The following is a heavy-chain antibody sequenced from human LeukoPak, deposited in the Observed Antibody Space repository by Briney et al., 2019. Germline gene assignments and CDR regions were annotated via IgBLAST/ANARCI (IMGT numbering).Heavy chain of an antibody. V-gene: IGHV3-23*01. J-gene: IGHJ6*02. CDR1: GFTFKTHA. CDR3: AKRLKRNYYYHYAMDV. CDR2: IDDSGVMR. D-gene: IGHD3-22*01. Sequence: GGSLRLSCAASGFTFKTHAMSWVRQAPGKGLEWVSRIDDSGVMRSYADSVKGRFTISRDNSKMTLTLQMNSLRAEDTAVYYCAKRLKRNYYYHYAMDVWGQGTTVTVSS.